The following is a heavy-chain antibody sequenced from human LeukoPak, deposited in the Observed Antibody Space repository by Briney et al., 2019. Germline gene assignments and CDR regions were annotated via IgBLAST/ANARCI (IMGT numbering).Heavy chain of an antibody. Sequence: SETLSLTCTVSGGSISSYYWSWIRQPPGKGLEWIGYIYYSGSTNYNPSLKSRVTISVDTSKNQFSLKLSSVTAADTAVYYCARDEGFSYWGQGTLVTVPS. CDR1: GGSISSYY. CDR2: IYYSGST. D-gene: IGHD3-10*01. V-gene: IGHV4-59*01. J-gene: IGHJ4*02. CDR3: ARDEGFSY.